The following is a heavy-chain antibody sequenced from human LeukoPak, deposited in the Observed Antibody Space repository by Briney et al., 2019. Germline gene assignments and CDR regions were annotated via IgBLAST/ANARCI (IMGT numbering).Heavy chain of an antibody. J-gene: IGHJ3*02. CDR2: IKQAGSEK. CDR1: GFTFSSYW. V-gene: IGHV3-7*05. D-gene: IGHD3-3*01. Sequence: GGSLRLSCAASGFTFSSYWMTWVRQAPGKGLEWVANIKQAGSEKYYVDSVKGRFTISRDNAKNSLYLQMNSLRAEDTAVYYCAREDYDFWSGYYTKACDIWGQGTMVTVSS. CDR3: AREDYDFWSGYYTKACDI.